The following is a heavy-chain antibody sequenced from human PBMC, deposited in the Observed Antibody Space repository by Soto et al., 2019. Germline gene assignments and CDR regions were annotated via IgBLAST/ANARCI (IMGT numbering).Heavy chain of an antibody. Sequence: VQLVESGGGVVQPGRSLRLSCAASGFTFSDYAMHWVRQAPGKGLEWVAVVSHDGRNTHYADSVKGRFTISRDSSKNTVSPEMTRLRAEDTAVYYCGKGGRQWLVTSDFNYWGQGALVTVSS. CDR2: VSHDGRNT. V-gene: IGHV3-30*18. CDR3: GKGGRQWLVTSDFNY. D-gene: IGHD6-19*01. CDR1: GFTFSDYA. J-gene: IGHJ4*02.